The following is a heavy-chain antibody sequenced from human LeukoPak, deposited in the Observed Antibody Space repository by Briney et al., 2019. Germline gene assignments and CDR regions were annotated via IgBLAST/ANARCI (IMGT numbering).Heavy chain of an antibody. V-gene: IGHV3-9*01. D-gene: IGHD1-14*01. Sequence: GRSLRLSCAASGFTFDDYAMHWVRHAPGKGLEWVSGISWNSGSIGYADSVKGRFTISRGNAKNSLYLQMNSLRVEDTALYYCAKDSGTIPSYYYYYMDVWGKGTTVTVSS. J-gene: IGHJ6*03. CDR2: ISWNSGSI. CDR1: GFTFDDYA. CDR3: AKDSGTIPSYYYYYMDV.